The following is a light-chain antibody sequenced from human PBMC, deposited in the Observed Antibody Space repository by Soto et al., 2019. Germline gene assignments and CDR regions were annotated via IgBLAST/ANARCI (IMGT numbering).Light chain of an antibody. Sequence: QSVLTQPASVSGSPGQSITISCTGTNSDVGGYNYVSWYQQHPGKAPKLMIYEVSNRPSGASNRFSGSKSGNTASLTISGLQAEDEADYYCSSYTSSSTWVFGGGTKLTVL. J-gene: IGLJ3*02. V-gene: IGLV2-14*01. CDR3: SSYTSSSTWV. CDR1: NSDVGGYNY. CDR2: EVS.